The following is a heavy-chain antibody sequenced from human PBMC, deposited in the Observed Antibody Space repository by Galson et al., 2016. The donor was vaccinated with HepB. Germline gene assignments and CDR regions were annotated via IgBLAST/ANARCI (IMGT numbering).Heavy chain of an antibody. CDR1: GYTFTNYW. CDR2: IYPEDSDT. V-gene: IGHV5-51*01. D-gene: IGHD3-16*01. Sequence: QSGAEVKKPGESLTISCQGSGYTFTNYWIAWVRQMPGKGLEWMGIIYPEDSDTRYSPSFQGQVTISADTSINTAYLQWSSLKAAATAMYFCARPPDLADYVFAYWGQGTLVTVSS. J-gene: IGHJ4*02. CDR3: ARPPDLADYVFAY.